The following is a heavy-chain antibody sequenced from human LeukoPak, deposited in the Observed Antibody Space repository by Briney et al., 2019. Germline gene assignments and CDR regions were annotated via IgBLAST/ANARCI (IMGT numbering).Heavy chain of an antibody. V-gene: IGHV3-11*04. CDR1: GFTFSDYY. D-gene: IGHD3-3*01. Sequence: GGSLRLSCAASGFTFSDYYMSWIRQAPGKGLEWVSYISSSGSTIYYADSVKGRFTISRDNSKNTLYLQMNSLRAEDTAVYYCARDVKRGDVLRFLEWLLPSYFDYWGQGTLVTVSS. J-gene: IGHJ4*02. CDR3: ARDVKRGDVLRFLEWLLPSYFDY. CDR2: ISSSGSTI.